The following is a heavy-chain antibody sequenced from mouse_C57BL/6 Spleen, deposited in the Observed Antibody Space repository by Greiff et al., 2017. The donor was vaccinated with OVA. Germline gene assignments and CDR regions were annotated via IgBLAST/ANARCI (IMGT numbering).Heavy chain of an antibody. CDR2: IYIGNGYT. J-gene: IGHJ3*01. CDR1: LYTFTLYC. Sequence: SSFNLSFNPSLYTFTLYCINCFNHIPGQGLEWIGYIYIGNGYTEYNEKFKGKATLTSDTSSSTAYMQLSSLTSEDSAIYFCARDSSGYPAWFAYWGQGTLVTVSA. D-gene: IGHD3-2*02. V-gene: IGHV1-58*01. CDR3: ARDSSGYPAWFAY.